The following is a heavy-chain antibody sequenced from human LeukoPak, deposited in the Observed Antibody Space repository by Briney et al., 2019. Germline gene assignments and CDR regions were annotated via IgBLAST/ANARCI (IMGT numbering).Heavy chain of an antibody. D-gene: IGHD1-26*01. J-gene: IGHJ4*02. CDR1: GYTFTSYG. Sequence: GASVKVSCKASGYTFTSYGISWVRQAPGQGLEWMGWISAYNGNTNYAQKFQGRVTITADKSTSTAYMELSSLRSEDTAVYYCAVGMGATRGSGYYWGQGTLVTVSS. CDR3: AVGMGATRGSGYY. V-gene: IGHV1-18*01. CDR2: ISAYNGNT.